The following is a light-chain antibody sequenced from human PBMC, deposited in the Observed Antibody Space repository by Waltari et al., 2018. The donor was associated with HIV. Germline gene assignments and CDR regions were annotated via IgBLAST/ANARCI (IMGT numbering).Light chain of an antibody. Sequence: EIVMTQSPATVSVSPGERATLSCRASQSLSSNLAWYQQKPGQAPRLLIYGAHTRAIGVQARFSGSGSGTEFTLTISSLQSEDFGVYYCQQYNNWPHTWPPGTFGQGTKVEIK. CDR2: GAH. V-gene: IGKV3-15*01. CDR3: QQYNNWPHTWPPGT. CDR1: QSLSSN. J-gene: IGKJ1*01.